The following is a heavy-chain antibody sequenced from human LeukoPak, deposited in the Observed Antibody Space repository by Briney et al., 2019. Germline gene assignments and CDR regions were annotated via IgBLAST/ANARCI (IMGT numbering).Heavy chain of an antibody. Sequence: ASVKVSCKASGGTFSSYAITWVRQAPGQGLEWMGGIIPIFDTANYAQKFQGRVTITADESTSTAYMELSSLRSEDTAVYYCARERDILTGYYRGYFDYWGQGTLVTVSS. J-gene: IGHJ4*02. V-gene: IGHV1-69*01. D-gene: IGHD3-9*01. CDR2: IIPIFDTA. CDR1: GGTFSSYA. CDR3: ARERDILTGYYRGYFDY.